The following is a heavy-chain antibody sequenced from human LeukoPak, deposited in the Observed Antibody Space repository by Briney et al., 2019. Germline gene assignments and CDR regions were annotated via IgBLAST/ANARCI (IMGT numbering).Heavy chain of an antibody. CDR1: GGSISSGDYY. D-gene: IGHD2-15*01. Sequence: SETLSLTCTVSGGSISSGDYYWSWIRQPPGKGLEWIGYIYYSGSTYYNPSLKSRVTISVDTSKNQFSLKLSSVTAADTAVYYCARDGGYCSGGNCFDAFDIWGQGTMVTVSS. CDR2: IYYSGST. V-gene: IGHV4-30-4*01. CDR3: ARDGGYCSGGNCFDAFDI. J-gene: IGHJ3*02.